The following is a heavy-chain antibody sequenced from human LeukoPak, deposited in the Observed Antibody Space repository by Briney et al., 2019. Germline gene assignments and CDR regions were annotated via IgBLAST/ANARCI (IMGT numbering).Heavy chain of an antibody. V-gene: IGHV1-69*06. CDR2: IIPIFGTA. CDR1: GGTFSSYA. CDR3: ASRPYSSSWNYYYYMDV. Sequence: ASVKVSCKASGGTFSSYAISWVRQAPGQGLEWMGGIIPIFGTASYAQKFQGRVTITADKSTSTAYMELSSLRSEDTAVYYCASRPYSSSWNYYYYMDVWGKGTTVTVSS. J-gene: IGHJ6*03. D-gene: IGHD6-6*01.